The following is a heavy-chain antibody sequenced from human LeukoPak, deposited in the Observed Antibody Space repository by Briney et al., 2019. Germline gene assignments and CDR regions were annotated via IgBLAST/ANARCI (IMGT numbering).Heavy chain of an antibody. V-gene: IGHV1-69*05. CDR2: IIPIFGTA. CDR1: GGSFTFTSHA. Sequence: GASVKVSCKASGGSFTFTSHAISWVRQAPGQGLEWMGGIIPIFGTANYAQKFQGRVTITTDESTSTAYMELSSLRSEDTAVYYCARGRRWELLTNWFDPWGQGTLVTVSS. CDR3: ARGRRWELLTNWFDP. J-gene: IGHJ5*02. D-gene: IGHD1-26*01.